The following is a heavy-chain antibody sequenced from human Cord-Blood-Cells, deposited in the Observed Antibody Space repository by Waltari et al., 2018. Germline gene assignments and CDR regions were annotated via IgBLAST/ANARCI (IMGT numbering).Heavy chain of an antibody. V-gene: IGHV4-39*01. CDR1: GGSISSSSYY. CDR3: ARTDYDILTGYYLFDY. CDR2: IYYSGST. Sequence: QLQLQESGPGLVKPSETLSLTCTVSGGSISSSSYYWGWIRQPPGKGLEWIGSIYYSGSTYNNPSLRSAVTISVETSKNQFSRKLSSVTAADTAVYYCARTDYDILTGYYLFDYWGQGTLVTVSS. D-gene: IGHD3-9*01. J-gene: IGHJ4*02.